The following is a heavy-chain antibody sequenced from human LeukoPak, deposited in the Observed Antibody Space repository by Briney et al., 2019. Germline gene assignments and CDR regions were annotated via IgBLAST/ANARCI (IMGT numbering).Heavy chain of an antibody. D-gene: IGHD3-10*01. Sequence: GGSLRLSCAASGFTVSNNFMNWVRQAPGKGLEWVSIIYSGGNTYYAESVKGRFTISRANSKNTLYLQMNSLRTEDTAVYFCARDYGSGRRAFDIWGQGTMVTVSS. CDR3: ARDYGSGRRAFDI. V-gene: IGHV3-53*01. CDR2: IYSGGNT. J-gene: IGHJ3*02. CDR1: GFTVSNNF.